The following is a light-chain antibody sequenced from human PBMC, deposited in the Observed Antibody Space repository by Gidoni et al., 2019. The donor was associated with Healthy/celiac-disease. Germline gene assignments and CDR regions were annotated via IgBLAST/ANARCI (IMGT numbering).Light chain of an antibody. CDR3: QQSYSTPPT. J-gene: IGKJ1*01. CDR1: QSISSY. Sequence: DIQMTPSPSSLSASVGDRVTITCRASQSISSYLNWYQQKPGKAPKLLIYAASSLKSGVPSRFSGSGSGTDFTLTISSLQPEDFATYYCQQSYSTPPTFGQGTKVEIK. CDR2: AAS. V-gene: IGKV1-39*01.